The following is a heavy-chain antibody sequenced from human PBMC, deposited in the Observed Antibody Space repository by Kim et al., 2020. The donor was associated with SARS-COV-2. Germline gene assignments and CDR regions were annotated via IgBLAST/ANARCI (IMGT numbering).Heavy chain of an antibody. CDR2: INQDGTIK. J-gene: IGHJ4*02. V-gene: IGHV3-7*01. CDR1: GFTFSNYW. Sequence: GGSLRLSCAASGFTFSNYWMSWVRQAPGKGLEWLANINQDGTIKYYVASVKGRFTISRDNAKNSLYLQMNSLRVEDTAVYHCARVGYSSSSLDFWGQGTLFTVSS. CDR3: ARVGYSSSSLDF. D-gene: IGHD6-13*01.